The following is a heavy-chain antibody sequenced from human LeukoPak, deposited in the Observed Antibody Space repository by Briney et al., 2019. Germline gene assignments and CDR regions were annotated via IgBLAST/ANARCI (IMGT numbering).Heavy chain of an antibody. CDR3: ARSPAYCGGDCFVFDY. CDR2: IYYSGST. J-gene: IGHJ4*02. Sequence: SETLSLTCTVSGGSISSYYWSWIRQPPEKGLEWIGYIYYSGSTNYNPSLKSRVTISVDTSKNQFSLKLSSVTAADTAVYYCARSPAYCGGDCFVFDYWGQGTLVTVSS. D-gene: IGHD2-21*02. CDR1: GGSISSYY. V-gene: IGHV4-59*01.